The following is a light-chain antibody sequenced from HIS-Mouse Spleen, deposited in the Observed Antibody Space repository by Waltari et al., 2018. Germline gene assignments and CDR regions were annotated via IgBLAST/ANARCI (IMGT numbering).Light chain of an antibody. CDR2: GIS. CDR1: QSVSSSY. CDR3: QQDYNLPYT. J-gene: IGKJ2*01. Sequence: PGERVTLSCRASQSVSSSYLTWYQQKPGQAPRLLIYGISTRATSIPARFSGSGSGTDFTLTISSLQTEDFAVYYCQQDYNLPYTFGQGTKLEIK. V-gene: IGKV3D-7*01.